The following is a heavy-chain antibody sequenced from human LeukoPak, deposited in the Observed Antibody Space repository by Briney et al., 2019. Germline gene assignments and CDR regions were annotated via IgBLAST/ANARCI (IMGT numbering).Heavy chain of an antibody. V-gene: IGHV3-53*01. J-gene: IGHJ3*02. CDR1: GFTFSSYA. Sequence: GGSLRLSCAASGFTFSSYAMHWVRQAPGKGLEWVSVIYSGGSTYYADSVKGRFTISRDNSKNTLYLQMNSLRAEDTAVYYCARDPSGFDAFDIWGQGTMVTVSS. D-gene: IGHD1-26*01. CDR3: ARDPSGFDAFDI. CDR2: IYSGGST.